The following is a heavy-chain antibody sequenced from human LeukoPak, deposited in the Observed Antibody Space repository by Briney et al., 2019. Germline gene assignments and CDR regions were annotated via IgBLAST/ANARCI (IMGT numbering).Heavy chain of an antibody. D-gene: IGHD5-24*01. CDR1: GGSFSGYY. J-gene: IGHJ4*02. CDR2: INHSGST. V-gene: IGHV4-34*01. Sequence: SETLSLTCAVYGGSFSGYYWSCIRQPPGKGLEWIGEINHSGSTNDNPSLKSRVTISLDKSKNQFSLKLSSMTAADTAVYYCARARRDGLKFDYWGQGALVTVSS. CDR3: ARARRDGLKFDY.